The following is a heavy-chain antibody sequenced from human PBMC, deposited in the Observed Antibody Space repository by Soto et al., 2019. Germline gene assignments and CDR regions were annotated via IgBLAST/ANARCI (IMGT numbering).Heavy chain of an antibody. CDR1: GFTFSSYG. CDR3: AKDNSGSYWGGWGY. CDR2: ISYDGSNK. D-gene: IGHD1-26*01. J-gene: IGHJ4*02. V-gene: IGHV3-30*18. Sequence: QVQLVESGGGVVQPRRSLRLSCVASGFTFSSYGVHWVRQASGKGLEWVAVISYDGSNKYYADSVKGRFTISRDNSKNTLYLQMNSLRAEDTAVYYCAKDNSGSYWGGWGYWGQGTLVTVSS.